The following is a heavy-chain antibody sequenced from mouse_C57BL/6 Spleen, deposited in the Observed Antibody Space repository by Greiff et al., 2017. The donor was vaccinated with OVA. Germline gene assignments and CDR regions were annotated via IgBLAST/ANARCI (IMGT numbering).Heavy chain of an antibody. CDR1: GFNIKDYY. CDR3: ARGFDYDDDGDYYAMDY. CDR2: IDPEDGET. V-gene: IGHV14-2*01. J-gene: IGHJ4*01. Sequence: VQLKQSGAELVKPGASVKLSCTASGFNIKDYYMHWVKQRTEQGLEWIGRIDPEDGETKYAPNFQGTAPITADTSSNTASLQLSSLTSEDTAVYYCARGFDYDDDGDYYAMDYWGQGTSVTVSS. D-gene: IGHD2-4*01.